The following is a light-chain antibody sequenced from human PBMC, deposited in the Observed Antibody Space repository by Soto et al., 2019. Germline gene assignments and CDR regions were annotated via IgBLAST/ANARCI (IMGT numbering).Light chain of an antibody. J-gene: IGLJ2*01. CDR1: SSDVGGYNL. CDR3: CSYAGSSTWV. V-gene: IGLV2-14*01. Sequence: QSVLTQPASVSGSPGQSITISCTGTSSDVGGYNLVSWYQQHPGKAPKLMIYDVSTRPSGVSSRFSGSKSGNTASLTISGLQAEDEADYYCCSYAGSSTWVFGGGTKLTVL. CDR2: DVS.